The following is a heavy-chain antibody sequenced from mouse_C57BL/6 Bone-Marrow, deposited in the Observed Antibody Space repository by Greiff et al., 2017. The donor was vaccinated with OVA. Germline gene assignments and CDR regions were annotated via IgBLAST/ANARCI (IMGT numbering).Heavy chain of an antibody. CDR1: GFTFSSYA. D-gene: IGHD3-3*01. J-gene: IGHJ4*01. CDR2: ISDGGSYT. V-gene: IGHV5-4*03. Sequence: EVKVVESGGGLVKPGGSLKLSCAASGFTFSSYAMSWVRQTPEKRLEWVATISDGGSYTYYPDNVKGRFTISRDNAKNNLYLQMSHLKSEDTAMYYCARVPLGDYYAMDYWGQGTSVTVSS. CDR3: ARVPLGDYYAMDY.